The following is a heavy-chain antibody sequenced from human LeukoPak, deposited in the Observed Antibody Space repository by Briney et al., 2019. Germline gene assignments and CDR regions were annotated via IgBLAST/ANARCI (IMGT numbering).Heavy chain of an antibody. CDR3: ATSRGGQIDY. Sequence: SETLSLTCTVSGGSISGSSYYWGWVRQPPGRGLEWIGSIHYSGGTHYNPSLKSRVTMSIDTSKNQFSLKLSSVTAPDTAVYYWATSRGGQIDYWGQGTLVTVSS. CDR1: GGSISGSSYY. CDR2: IHYSGGT. V-gene: IGHV4-39*01. J-gene: IGHJ4*02.